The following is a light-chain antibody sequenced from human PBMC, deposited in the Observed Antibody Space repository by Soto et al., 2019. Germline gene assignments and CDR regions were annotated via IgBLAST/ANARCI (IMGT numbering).Light chain of an antibody. CDR1: SSDVGGYNY. Sequence: QSALTQPPSASGSPGQSVTISCTGTSSDVGGYNYVSWYQQYPGKAPQLVIYEVNKRPSGVPDRFSGSKSGNTASLTVSGLQAEDDADYYCSSYVGTKSYVFGTGTKVTVL. V-gene: IGLV2-8*01. CDR3: SSYVGTKSYV. J-gene: IGLJ1*01. CDR2: EVN.